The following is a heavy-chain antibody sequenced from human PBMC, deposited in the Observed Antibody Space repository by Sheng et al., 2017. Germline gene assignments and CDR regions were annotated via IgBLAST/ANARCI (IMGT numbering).Heavy chain of an antibody. J-gene: IGHJ5*02. CDR1: GFTFSNAW. D-gene: IGHD3-10*01. Sequence: EVQLVESGGGLVKPGGSLRLSCAASGFTFSNAWMSWVRQAPGKGLEWVGRIKSKTDGGTTDYAAPVKGRFTISRDDSKNTLYLQMNSLKTEDTAVYYCTTMVRGPPAPNFWFDPWGQGTLVTVSS. V-gene: IGHV3-15*01. CDR2: IKSKTDGGTT. CDR3: TTMVRGPPAPNFWFDP.